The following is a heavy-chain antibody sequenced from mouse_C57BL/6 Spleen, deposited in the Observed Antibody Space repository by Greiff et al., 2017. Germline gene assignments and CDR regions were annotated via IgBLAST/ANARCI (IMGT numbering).Heavy chain of an antibody. CDR2: IYPGSGST. Sequence: VQLQQPGAELVKPGASVKMSCKASGYTFTSYWITWVKQRPGQGLEWIGDIYPGSGSTNYNEKFKSKATLTVDTSSSTAYMQLSSLTSEDSAVYYCARSKTAQNAMDYWGQGTSVTVSS. D-gene: IGHD3-2*02. CDR1: GYTFTSYW. V-gene: IGHV1-55*01. CDR3: ARSKTAQNAMDY. J-gene: IGHJ4*01.